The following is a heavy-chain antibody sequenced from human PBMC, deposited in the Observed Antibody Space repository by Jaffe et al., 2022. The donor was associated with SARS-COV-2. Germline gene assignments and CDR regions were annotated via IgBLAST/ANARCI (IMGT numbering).Heavy chain of an antibody. CDR1: GYTFTSYA. CDR3: ARVSQPSFVWFGEWDNYYYYGMDV. J-gene: IGHJ6*02. CDR2: INAGNGNT. D-gene: IGHD3-10*01. Sequence: QVQLVQSGAEVKKPGASVKVSCKASGYTFTSYAMHWVRQAPGQRLEWMGWINAGNGNTKYSQKFQGRVTITRDTSASTAYMELSSLRSEDTAVYYCARVSQPSFVWFGEWDNYYYYGMDVWGQGTTVTVSS. V-gene: IGHV1-3*01.